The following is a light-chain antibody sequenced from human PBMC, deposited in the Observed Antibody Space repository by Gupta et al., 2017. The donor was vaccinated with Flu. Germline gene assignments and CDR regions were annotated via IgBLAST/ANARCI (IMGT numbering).Light chain of an antibody. CDR3: QNYNSAPPFT. CDR2: AAS. Sequence: IQMTQSPSSLSASIGDRVTITCRASQDIGKYLVWYQQKPGKVPKLLIFAASTLQSGVPSRFSGSGSGTDFTLTISNLQPEDFATYYCQNYNSAPPFTFGPGTKVDIK. V-gene: IGKV1-27*01. J-gene: IGKJ3*01. CDR1: QDIGKY.